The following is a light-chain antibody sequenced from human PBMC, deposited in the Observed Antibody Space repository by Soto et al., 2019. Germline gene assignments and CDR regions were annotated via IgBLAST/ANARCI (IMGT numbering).Light chain of an antibody. Sequence: QSALTQPASVSGSPGQSITISCTGTSSDVGAYNYVSWYQQHPGKAPKLMIFEVSDRHSGVSNRFSGSKSGNTASLTISGLQAEYEADYYCSSYTSNNTLVFGGGTKLTVL. CDR3: SSYTSNNTLV. CDR1: SSDVGAYNY. J-gene: IGLJ2*01. CDR2: EVS. V-gene: IGLV2-14*01.